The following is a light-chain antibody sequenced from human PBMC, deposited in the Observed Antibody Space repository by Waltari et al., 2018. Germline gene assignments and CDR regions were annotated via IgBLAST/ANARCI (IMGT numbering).Light chain of an antibody. V-gene: IGLV3-21*01. CDR3: QVWDANTDPGV. J-gene: IGLJ1*01. Sequence: SYVLTQPPSGPVAPGETARITCGGNNIESKSVHCYRQRPGQAPVVVIFYDSDRAAGIPERFSGSNSGNTATLTISRVEAGDEADYYCQVWDANTDPGVFGTGTEVTVL. CDR1: NIESKS. CDR2: YDS.